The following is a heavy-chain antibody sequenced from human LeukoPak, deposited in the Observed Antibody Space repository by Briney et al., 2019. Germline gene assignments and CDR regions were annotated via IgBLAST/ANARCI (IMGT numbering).Heavy chain of an antibody. Sequence: GASLKISCKGSGYSFTSYWIGWVRQMPGKGLEWMGIIFPYDSDTTYSPSFQGQVTISADKSISTAYLQWSSLKASDTAMYYCARHGGYDFWSGYHGSYYYYAMDVWGQGTTVTVSS. J-gene: IGHJ6*02. V-gene: IGHV5-51*01. CDR1: GYSFTSYW. CDR3: ARHGGYDFWSGYHGSYYYYAMDV. D-gene: IGHD3-3*01. CDR2: IFPYDSDT.